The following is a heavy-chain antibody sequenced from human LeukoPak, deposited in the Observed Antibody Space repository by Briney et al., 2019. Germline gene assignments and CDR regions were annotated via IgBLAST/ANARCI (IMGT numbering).Heavy chain of an antibody. D-gene: IGHD5-18*01. CDR2: IYYSGST. V-gene: IGHV4-59*11. Sequence: KPSETLSLTCTVSGGSIRSHYWSWIRQPPGKGLEWIGYIYYSGSTNYNPSLKSRVTISVDTSKNQFSLKLSSVTAEDTAVYYCAREIGAWIQPRLVAFDIWGQGTMVTVSS. CDR1: GGSIRSHY. J-gene: IGHJ3*02. CDR3: AREIGAWIQPRLVAFDI.